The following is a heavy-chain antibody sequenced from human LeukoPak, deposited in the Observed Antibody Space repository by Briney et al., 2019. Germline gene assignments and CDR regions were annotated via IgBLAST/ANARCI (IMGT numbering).Heavy chain of an antibody. Sequence: GGSLRLSCAASGFTFSGSAMHWVRQASGKGLEWVGRIRSKANSYATAYAASVKGRFTISRDDSKNTAYLQMNSLKTEDTAVYYCTTRQYQLLGYWGQGTLVTVSS. CDR1: GFTFSGSA. CDR2: IRSKANSYAT. CDR3: TTRQYQLLGY. D-gene: IGHD2-2*01. V-gene: IGHV3-73*01. J-gene: IGHJ4*02.